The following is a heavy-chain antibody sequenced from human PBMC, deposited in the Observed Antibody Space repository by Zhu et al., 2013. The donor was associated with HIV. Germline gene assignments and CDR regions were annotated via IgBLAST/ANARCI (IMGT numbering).Heavy chain of an antibody. CDR3: ARGNLGGFDI. V-gene: IGHV3-74*03. CDR1: GFTFSTYW. Sequence: EVQLVESGGGLVQPGGSLRLSRAASGFTFSTYWMHWVRQTPGKGLVWVSHIKNDGSIITYADSVKGRFTISRDNAKNTLYLQMNSLRAEDTAVYFCARGNLGGFDIWGQGTMVTVSS. CDR2: IKNDGSII. D-gene: IGHD2-15*01. J-gene: IGHJ3*02.